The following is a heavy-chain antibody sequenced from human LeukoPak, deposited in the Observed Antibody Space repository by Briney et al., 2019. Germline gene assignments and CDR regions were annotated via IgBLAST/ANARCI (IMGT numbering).Heavy chain of an antibody. D-gene: IGHD4-23*01. CDR2: IYSGGST. Sequence: GGSLGLSCAASGFTVSSNYMSWVRQAPGKGLEWVSVIYSGGSTYYADSVKGRFTISRDNSKNTLYLQMNSLRAEDTAVYYCARGTVVTPSGAFDIWGQGTMVTVSS. CDR1: GFTVSSNY. V-gene: IGHV3-66*02. CDR3: ARGTVVTPSGAFDI. J-gene: IGHJ3*02.